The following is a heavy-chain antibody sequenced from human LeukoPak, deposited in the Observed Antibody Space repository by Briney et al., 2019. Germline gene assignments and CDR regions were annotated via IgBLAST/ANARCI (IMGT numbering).Heavy chain of an antibody. Sequence: GGSLRLSCAASGFTFSNYDMHWVRQAPGKGLEGVAVISDDGGKKYYADSVKGRFTISRDSSKKTLDLQMNSLRAEDTAVYYCARERGDLILDYWGQGTLVTVSS. CDR2: ISDDGGKK. V-gene: IGHV3-30*03. CDR1: GFTFSNYD. J-gene: IGHJ4*02. CDR3: ARERGDLILDY. D-gene: IGHD2-8*01.